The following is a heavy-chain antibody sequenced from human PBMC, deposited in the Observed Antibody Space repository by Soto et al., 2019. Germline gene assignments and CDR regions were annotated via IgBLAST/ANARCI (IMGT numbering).Heavy chain of an antibody. CDR1: GGSISSSNW. CDR3: ARGDCSGGSCYSGGMDV. J-gene: IGHJ6*02. V-gene: IGHV4-4*02. D-gene: IGHD2-15*01. Sequence: QVQLQESGPGLVKPSGTLSLTCAVSGGSISSSNWWSWVRQPPGKVLEGMGKTYNSGSTNNNPSPKSRVTISVDKSKNKFSLKLSSVTAADTAVYYCARGDCSGGSCYSGGMDVWGQGTTVTVSS. CDR2: TYNSGST.